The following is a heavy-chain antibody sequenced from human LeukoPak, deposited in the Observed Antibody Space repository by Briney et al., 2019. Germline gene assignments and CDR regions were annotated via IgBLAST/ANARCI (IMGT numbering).Heavy chain of an antibody. V-gene: IGHV1-2*02. CDR3: ALYSGYDFEGIKSQNMDV. J-gene: IGHJ6*03. D-gene: IGHD5-12*01. Sequence: GASVKVSCKASGYTFTGYYMHWVRQAPGQGLEWMGWINPNSGGTNYAQKFQGRVTMTRDTSISTAYMELSRLRSDDTAVYYCALYSGYDFEGIKSQNMDVWGKGTTVTISS. CDR1: GYTFTGYY. CDR2: INPNSGGT.